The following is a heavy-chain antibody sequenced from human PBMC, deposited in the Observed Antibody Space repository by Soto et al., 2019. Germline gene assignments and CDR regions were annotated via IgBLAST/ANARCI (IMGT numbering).Heavy chain of an antibody. Sequence: SETLSLTCAVYGGSFSGYYWSWIRRPPGKGLEWIGEINHSGSTNYNPSLKSRVTISVDTSKNQFSLKLSSVTAADTAVYYCARGQGGGITMVRGAPGFDPWGQGTLVTVSS. CDR2: INHSGST. J-gene: IGHJ5*02. CDR3: ARGQGGGITMVRGAPGFDP. D-gene: IGHD3-10*01. V-gene: IGHV4-34*01. CDR1: GGSFSGYY.